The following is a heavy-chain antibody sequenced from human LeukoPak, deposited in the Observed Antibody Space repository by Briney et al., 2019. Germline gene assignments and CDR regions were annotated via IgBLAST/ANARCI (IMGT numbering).Heavy chain of an antibody. D-gene: IGHD6-13*01. J-gene: IGHJ5*02. CDR1: DGSISSHY. Sequence: SETLSLTCTVSDGSISSHYWSWIRQPPGKGLEWIGYIYYSGSTNYNPSLKSRVTISVDTSKNQFSLKLSSVTAADTAVYYCARVYSSSWYRNWFDPWGQGTLVTVSS. CDR2: IYYSGST. CDR3: ARVYSSSWYRNWFDP. V-gene: IGHV4-59*11.